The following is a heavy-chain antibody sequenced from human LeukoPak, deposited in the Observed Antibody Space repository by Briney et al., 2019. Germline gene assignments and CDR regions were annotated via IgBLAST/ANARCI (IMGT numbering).Heavy chain of an antibody. CDR3: ARSSGTGTFSY. CDR2: VYYGRSP. CDR1: GDSISRSTYY. Sequence: SETLSLTCTVSGDSISRSTYYWAWIRQPPGKGLEWIGSVYYGRSPYFNPSLESRATISVDTSKYHFSLKMSSVTAADTAVYYCARSSGTGTFSYWGQGTLVTVSS. J-gene: IGHJ4*02. D-gene: IGHD6-25*01. V-gene: IGHV4-39*02.